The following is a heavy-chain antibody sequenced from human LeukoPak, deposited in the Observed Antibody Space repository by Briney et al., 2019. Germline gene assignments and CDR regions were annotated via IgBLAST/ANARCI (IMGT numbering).Heavy chain of an antibody. CDR1: GGSFSGYY. V-gene: IGHV4-34*01. CDR3: ARVGIRYYYYYYYGMDV. Sequence: NSSETLSLTCAVYGGSFSGYYWSWIRQPPGKGLEWIGEINHSGSTNYNPSLKSRVTISVDTSKNQFSLKLSSVTAADTAVYYCARVGIRYYYYYYYGMDVWGQGTTVTVSS. D-gene: IGHD3-9*01. J-gene: IGHJ6*02. CDR2: INHSGST.